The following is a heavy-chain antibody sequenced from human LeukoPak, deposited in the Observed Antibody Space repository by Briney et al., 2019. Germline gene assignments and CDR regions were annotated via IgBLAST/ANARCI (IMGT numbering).Heavy chain of an antibody. V-gene: IGHV4-59*08. J-gene: IGHJ4*02. D-gene: IGHD5-18*01. Sequence: SGTLSLTCTVSGGSISSYYWSWIRQPPGKGLEWIGYIYYSGSTNYNPSLKSRLTISADTSKNQFSLKLSSVTAADTAVYFCARHEGYSYAFAYWGQGTLVTVSS. CDR2: IYYSGST. CDR3: ARHEGYSYAFAY. CDR1: GGSISSYY.